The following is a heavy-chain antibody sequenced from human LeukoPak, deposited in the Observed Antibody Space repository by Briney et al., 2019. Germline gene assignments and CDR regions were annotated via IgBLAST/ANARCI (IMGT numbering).Heavy chain of an antibody. CDR2: INPNSGGT. D-gene: IGHD3-3*01. J-gene: IGHJ4*02. CDR3: ARTPDFWSGYYPYYFDY. Sequence: AASVKVSCKASGYTFTGYYMHWVRQAPGQGLEWMGWINPNSGGTNYAQKFQGRVTMTRDTSISTAYMELSRLRSDDTAVYYCARTPDFWSGYYPYYFDYWGQGTLVTVSS. CDR1: GYTFTGYY. V-gene: IGHV1-2*02.